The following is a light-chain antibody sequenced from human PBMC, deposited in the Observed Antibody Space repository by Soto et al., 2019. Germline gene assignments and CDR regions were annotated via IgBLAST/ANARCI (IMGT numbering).Light chain of an antibody. V-gene: IGLV2-23*01. CDR2: EGG. CDR3: CSFAAGNTYV. J-gene: IGLJ1*01. CDR1: SSDVGTYNL. Sequence: QSVLTQPASVSGSPGQSIALSCTGTSSDVGTYNLVSWYQQRPGKAPKLLISEGGKRPSGVSDRFSGSKSGNTASLTISGLQAEDEADYYCCSFAAGNTYVFGTGTKVTV.